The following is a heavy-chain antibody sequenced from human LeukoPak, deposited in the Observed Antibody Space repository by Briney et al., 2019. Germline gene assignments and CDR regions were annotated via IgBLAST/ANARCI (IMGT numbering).Heavy chain of an antibody. CDR2: IYSSGST. CDR3: ARERDYGGYYGMDV. J-gene: IGHJ6*02. V-gene: IGHV4-59*01. Sequence: NPSETLSLTCTVSVGFISSYYWSWIRQPPWKGLEWIGYIYSSGSTNYNPSLKSRVTIAIDTSKNQFSLKLSSVTAADTAVYYCARERDYGGYYGMDVWGQGTTVTVSS. D-gene: IGHD4-23*01. CDR1: VGFISSYY.